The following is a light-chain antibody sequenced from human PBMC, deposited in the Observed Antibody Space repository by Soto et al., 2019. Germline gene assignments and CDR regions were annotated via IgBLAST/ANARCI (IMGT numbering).Light chain of an antibody. V-gene: IGKV3-11*01. CDR1: QSVSSY. CDR3: QQRSNWPPYT. CDR2: DAS. Sequence: EIVLTQSPATLSLSPGERATLSCRASQSVSSYLAWYQQKPGQAPRLLIYDASNRATGIPARFSGSGSGTAFSLLISSLEPEDCAVYYCQQRSNWPPYTFGQGTKLEIK. J-gene: IGKJ2*01.